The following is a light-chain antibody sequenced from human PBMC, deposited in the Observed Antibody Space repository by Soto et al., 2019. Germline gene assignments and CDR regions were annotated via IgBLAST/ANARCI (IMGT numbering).Light chain of an antibody. CDR3: RQYGSSPRT. J-gene: IGKJ1*01. Sequence: TQSTATLLLSTGGAATLSCRASQSVRKNLAWYQQKPGQAPRLLIYGASSRATGIPDRFSGSGSGTDFTLTISRLEPEDFAVYYCRQYGSSPRTFGHGTKVDI. V-gene: IGKV3-20*01. CDR2: GAS. CDR1: QSVRKN.